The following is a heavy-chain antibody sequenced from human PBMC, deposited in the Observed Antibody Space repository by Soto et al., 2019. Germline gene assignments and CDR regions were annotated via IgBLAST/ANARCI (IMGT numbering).Heavy chain of an antibody. CDR2: ISAYNGNT. Sequence: ASVKVSCKASGYTFTSYGISWVRQAPGQGLEWMGWISAYNGNTNYAQKFQGRVTITTDKSTSTAYMELSSLRSEDTAVYYCAVLRYPGDVWGKGTTVTVSS. D-gene: IGHD3-9*01. CDR3: AVLRYPGDV. V-gene: IGHV1-18*01. CDR1: GYTFTSYG. J-gene: IGHJ6*04.